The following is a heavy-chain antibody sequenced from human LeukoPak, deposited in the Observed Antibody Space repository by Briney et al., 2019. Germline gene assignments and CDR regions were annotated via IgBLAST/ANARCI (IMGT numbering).Heavy chain of an antibody. CDR3: AKGGYCGDDCSGGVFDY. J-gene: IGHJ4*02. Sequence: GGSLRLSCAASGFTFSSYAMSWVRQAPGMGLEWVSAISGRGTTPDYADSVKGRFTISRDNPKNTLYLQMNSLRADDTAIYYCAKGGYCGDDCSGGVFDYWGQGTLVTVSS. CDR2: ISGRGTTP. CDR1: GFTFSSYA. V-gene: IGHV3-23*01. D-gene: IGHD2-21*02.